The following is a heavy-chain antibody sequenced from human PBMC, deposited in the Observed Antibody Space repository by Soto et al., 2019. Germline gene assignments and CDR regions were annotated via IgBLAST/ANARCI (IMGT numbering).Heavy chain of an antibody. J-gene: IGHJ5*02. CDR1: GFSLSTSGM. D-gene: IGHD3-10*01. CDR2: IYTSGST. V-gene: IGHV4-61*02. Sequence: SGPTLVNPTQTLTLTCTVSGFSLSTSGMCVSWIRQPAGKGVEWIGRIYTSGSTNYNPSLKSRVTMSVDTSKNQFSLKLSSVTAADTAVYYCARDNNIMVRGVVPIFSNWFDPWGQGTLVTVSS. CDR3: ARDNNIMVRGVVPIFSNWFDP.